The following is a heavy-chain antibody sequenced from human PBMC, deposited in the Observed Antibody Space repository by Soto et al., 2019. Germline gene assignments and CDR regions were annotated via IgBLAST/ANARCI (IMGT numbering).Heavy chain of an antibody. Sequence: EVQLVESGGGLVQPGGSLKLSCAASDFTFSGSAMHWVRQASGRGLEWVGRTRSKGNSYATAYAASVKGRFTISRDDSKKTTYLQRYNLKTEDTAVYYCTGEGAAADYWSQGTLVTVSS. CDR2: TRSKGNSYAT. CDR1: DFTFSGSA. V-gene: IGHV3-73*02. J-gene: IGHJ4*02. D-gene: IGHD6-13*01. CDR3: TGEGAAADY.